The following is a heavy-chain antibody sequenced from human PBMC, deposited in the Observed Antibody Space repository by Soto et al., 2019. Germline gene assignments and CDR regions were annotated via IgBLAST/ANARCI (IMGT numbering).Heavy chain of an antibody. CDR2: TYHSGTT. Sequence: QVQLQESGPGLVQPSGTLSLTCAVSGDSINNSHWWSWVRQTPGNGLEWIGETYHSGTTNYNPSLKTRDTISIDKSKNQFSLKMNSVTAADTAVYYCAREVNSSPARGPNWFDPWGQGTLVTVSS. CDR1: GDSINNSHW. CDR3: AREVNSSPARGPNWFDP. V-gene: IGHV4-4*02. D-gene: IGHD6-13*01. J-gene: IGHJ5*02.